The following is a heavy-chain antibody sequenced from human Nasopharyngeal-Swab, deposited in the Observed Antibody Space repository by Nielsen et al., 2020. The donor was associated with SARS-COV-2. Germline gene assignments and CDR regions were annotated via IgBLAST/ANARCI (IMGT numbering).Heavy chain of an antibody. V-gene: IGHV4-59*01. D-gene: IGHD3-10*01. CDR1: GGSISSYY. CDR2: IYYSGST. Sequence: SETLSLTCTVSGGSISSYYWSWIRQPPGKGLEWIGYIYYSGSTNYNPSLKSRVTISVDTSKNQFSLKLSSVTAADSAVYYCARDLLWFGEFGYFDVWGRGAHVTVS. J-gene: IGHJ2*01. CDR3: ARDLLWFGEFGYFDV.